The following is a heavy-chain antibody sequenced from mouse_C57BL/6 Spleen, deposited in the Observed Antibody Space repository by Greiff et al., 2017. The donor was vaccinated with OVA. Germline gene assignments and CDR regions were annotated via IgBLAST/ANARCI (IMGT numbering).Heavy chain of an antibody. D-gene: IGHD1-1*01. CDR3: ARWGVVANYAMDY. V-gene: IGHV1-69*01. Sequence: QVQLQQSGAELVMPGASVKLSCKASGYTFTSYWMHWVKQRPGQGLEWIGEIDPSDSYTNYNQKFKGKSTLTVDKSSSTAYMQLSSLTSEDSAVYYCARWGVVANYAMDYWGQGTSVTVSS. J-gene: IGHJ4*01. CDR1: GYTFTSYW. CDR2: IDPSDSYT.